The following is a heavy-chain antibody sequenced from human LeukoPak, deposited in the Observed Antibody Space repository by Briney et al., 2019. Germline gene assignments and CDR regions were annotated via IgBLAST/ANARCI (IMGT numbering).Heavy chain of an antibody. Sequence: SVKVSCKASGGTFSSYAISWVRQAPGQGLEWMGGIIPIFGTANYAQKFQGRVTITADESTSTAYMELSSLRSEDTAVYYCATAPTRGIPGEFDYWGQGTLVTVSS. J-gene: IGHJ4*02. V-gene: IGHV1-69*13. D-gene: IGHD3-16*01. CDR1: GGTFSSYA. CDR3: ATAPTRGIPGEFDY. CDR2: IIPIFGTA.